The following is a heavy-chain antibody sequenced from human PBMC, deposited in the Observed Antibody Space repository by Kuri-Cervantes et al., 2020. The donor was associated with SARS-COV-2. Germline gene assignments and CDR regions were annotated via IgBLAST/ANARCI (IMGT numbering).Heavy chain of an antibody. CDR1: GGSFSSYA. CDR2: IIPILGTA. CDR3: AREGSRSSSHPVYY. J-gene: IGHJ4*02. Sequence: SVKVSCKASGGSFSSYAISWVRQAPGQGLEWMGRIIPILGTANYAQKFQGRVTITADKSTSTAYMELSSLRSEDTAVYYCAREGSRSSSHPVYYWGQGTLVTVSS. D-gene: IGHD6-6*01. V-gene: IGHV1-69*04.